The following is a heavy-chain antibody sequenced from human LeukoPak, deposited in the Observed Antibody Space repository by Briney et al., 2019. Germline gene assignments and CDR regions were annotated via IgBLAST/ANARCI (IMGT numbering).Heavy chain of an antibody. CDR1: GCTFTGYY. J-gene: IGHJ5*02. D-gene: IGHD3-22*01. CDR2: INPNSGGT. Sequence: ASVKVSCKASGCTFTGYYMHWVRQAPGQGLEWMGWINPNSGGTNYAQKFQGRVTMTRDTSISTAYMDLSRLRSDDTAVYYCARLSSGYWFDTWGQGTLVTVSA. V-gene: IGHV1-2*02. CDR3: ARLSSGYWFDT.